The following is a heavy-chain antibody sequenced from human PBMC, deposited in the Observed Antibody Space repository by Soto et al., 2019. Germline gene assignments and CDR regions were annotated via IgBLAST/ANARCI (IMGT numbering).Heavy chain of an antibody. CDR3: ARVPPAMAKIDY. D-gene: IGHD5-18*01. J-gene: IGHJ4*01. Sequence: ASVKVSCKASGYTFTSYAMHWVRQAPGQRLEWMGWINAGNGNTKYSQKFQGRVTITRDTSASTAYMELSSLRSEDTAVYYCARVPPAMAKIDYWGHGTLVTVSS. V-gene: IGHV1-3*01. CDR2: INAGNGNT. CDR1: GYTFTSYA.